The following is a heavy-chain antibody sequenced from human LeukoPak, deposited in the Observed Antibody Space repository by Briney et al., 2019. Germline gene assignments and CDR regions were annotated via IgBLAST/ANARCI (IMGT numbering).Heavy chain of an antibody. CDR2: IYYSGST. CDR3: ARASTTGTTVVPFDI. V-gene: IGHV4-39*07. Sequence: NPSETLSLTCTVSGGSISSSSYYWGWIRQPPGKGLEWIGSIYYSGSTNYNPSLKSRVTISVDTSKNQFSLKLSSVTAADTAVYYCARASTTGTTVVPFDIWGQGTMVTVSS. CDR1: GGSISSSSYY. D-gene: IGHD1-1*01. J-gene: IGHJ3*02.